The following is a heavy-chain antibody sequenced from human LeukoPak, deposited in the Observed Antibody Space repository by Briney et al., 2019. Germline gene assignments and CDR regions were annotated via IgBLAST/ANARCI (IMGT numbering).Heavy chain of an antibody. CDR3: GRGDLYGDHFCDF. J-gene: IGHJ4*02. CDR1: GFTVSSNY. Sequence: AGSLTLTCTASGFTVSSNYMSWVRPARAKGLAWVSVIYSGGSTYYADSVKGRFTISRDNSKNPLYLQMNSLRAEGKGVYYCGRGDLYGDHFCDFWGGGNLVSVFS. D-gene: IGHD4-17*01. CDR2: IYSGGST. V-gene: IGHV3-66*01.